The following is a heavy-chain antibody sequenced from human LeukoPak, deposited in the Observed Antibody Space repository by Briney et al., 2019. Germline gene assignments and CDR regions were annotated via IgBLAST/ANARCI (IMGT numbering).Heavy chain of an antibody. Sequence: SETLSLTCAVYGGSFSGYYWSWIRQPPGKGLERIGEINHSGSTNYNPSLKSRVTISVDTSKNQFSLKLSSVTAADTAVYYCARFEKLSSGYYFDYWGQGTLVTVSS. CDR3: ARFEKLSSGYYFDY. CDR1: GGSFSGYY. D-gene: IGHD3-22*01. CDR2: INHSGST. V-gene: IGHV4-34*01. J-gene: IGHJ4*02.